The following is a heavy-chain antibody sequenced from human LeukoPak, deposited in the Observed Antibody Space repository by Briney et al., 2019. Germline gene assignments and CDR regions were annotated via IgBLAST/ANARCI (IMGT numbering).Heavy chain of an antibody. CDR2: INHSGST. CDR3: ARSVYYDFWSGTDPMDV. V-gene: IGHV4-34*01. D-gene: IGHD3-3*01. Sequence: SETLSLTCAVYGGSFSGYYWSWIRQPPGKGLEWIEEINHSGSTNYNPSLKSRVTISVDTSKNQFSLKLSSVTAADTAVYYCARSVYYDFWSGTDPMDVWGQGTTVTVSS. CDR1: GGSFSGYY. J-gene: IGHJ6*02.